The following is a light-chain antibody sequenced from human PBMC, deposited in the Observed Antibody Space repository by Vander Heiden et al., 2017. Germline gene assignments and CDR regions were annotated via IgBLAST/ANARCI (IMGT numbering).Light chain of an antibody. CDR2: RKN. V-gene: IGLV1-47*01. J-gene: IGLJ3*02. CDR1: SPNIGSNY. Sequence: QSVLTQPPLASGTPGQRVPIPRSGSSPNIGSNYVYWYQQLPGTAPKLLMYRKNQRPSGVPDRFSGSKSGTSASLAISGLRSEDEADYYCAAWDDSLSGWVFGGGTKLTVL. CDR3: AAWDDSLSGWV.